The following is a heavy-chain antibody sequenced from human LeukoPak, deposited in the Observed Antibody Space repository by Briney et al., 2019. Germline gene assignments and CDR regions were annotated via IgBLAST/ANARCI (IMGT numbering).Heavy chain of an antibody. D-gene: IGHD2-8*02. V-gene: IGHV1-46*01. CDR1: GYTFTSNY. CDR3: ARAFTGGTLDF. Sequence: ASVKVSCKASGYTFTSNYLHWLRQAPGQGLEWMGIINPSGGTTSYAQKFQGRVTMTTDTSTSTLYMELSALRSDDTAVCYCARAFTGGTLDFWGQGTLVTVSS. CDR2: INPSGGTT. J-gene: IGHJ4*02.